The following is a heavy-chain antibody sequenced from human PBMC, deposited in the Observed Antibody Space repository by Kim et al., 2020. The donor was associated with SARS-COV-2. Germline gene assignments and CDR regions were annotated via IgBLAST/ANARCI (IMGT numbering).Heavy chain of an antibody. CDR1: GFPFSSYA. J-gene: IGHJ3*02. V-gene: IGHV3-23*01. D-gene: IGHD2-15*01. Sequence: GGSLRLSCTASGFPFSSYAMSWVRQAPGKGLQWVSSISNSGDTTYYGDSVKGRFTISRDNSKNTQYLQMNSLRADDTAVYYCAKWRGGNGAFDIWGQGTMVNVSS. CDR2: ISNSGDTT. CDR3: AKWRGGNGAFDI.